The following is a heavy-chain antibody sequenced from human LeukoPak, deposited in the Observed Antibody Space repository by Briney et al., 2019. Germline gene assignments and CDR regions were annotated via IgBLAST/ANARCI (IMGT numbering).Heavy chain of an antibody. CDR2: IKSDGGKT. Sequence: GGSLRLSCAASGFTFHAFEMHWVRQAPGKGLEWVSLIKSDGGKTDYADSVRGRFTISRDNGKNSLYLQMNSLRSEDTAVYYCARNVGGGDLRAYYYYGMDVWGQGTTVTVSS. D-gene: IGHD3-16*01. J-gene: IGHJ6*02. V-gene: IGHV3-43*02. CDR1: GFTFHAFE. CDR3: ARNVGGGDLRAYYYYGMDV.